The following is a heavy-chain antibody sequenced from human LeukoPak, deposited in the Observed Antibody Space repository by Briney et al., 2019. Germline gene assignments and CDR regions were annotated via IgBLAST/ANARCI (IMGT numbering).Heavy chain of an antibody. V-gene: IGHV4-59*01. Sequence: SETLSLTCTVSGGSFSSYYWSWIRQPPGKGLEWIGYIYYSGSTNYNPSLKRRVTISVDTSKNQFSLKLSSVTAADTAVYYCARDRSNDFWSGYYGFDYWGQGTLVTVSS. CDR1: GGSFSSYY. J-gene: IGHJ4*02. CDR3: ARDRSNDFWSGYYGFDY. CDR2: IYYSGST. D-gene: IGHD3-3*01.